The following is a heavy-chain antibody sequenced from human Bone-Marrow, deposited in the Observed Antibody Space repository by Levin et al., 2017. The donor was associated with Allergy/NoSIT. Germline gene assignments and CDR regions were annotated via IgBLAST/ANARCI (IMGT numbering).Heavy chain of an antibody. Sequence: GASVKVSCKASGYTFTGYYMHWVRQAPGQGLEWMGRINPNSGGTNYAQKFQGRVTMTRDTSISTAYMELSRLRSDDTAVYYCARDAGSRQLFRCLYQLLSCLNWFDPWGQGTLVTVSS. CDR1: GYTFTGYY. CDR2: INPNSGGT. D-gene: IGHD2-2*01. CDR3: ARDAGSRQLFRCLYQLLSCLNWFDP. V-gene: IGHV1-2*06. J-gene: IGHJ5*02.